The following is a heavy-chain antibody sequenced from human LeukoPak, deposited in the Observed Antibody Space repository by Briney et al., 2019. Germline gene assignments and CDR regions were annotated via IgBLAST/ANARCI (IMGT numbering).Heavy chain of an antibody. Sequence: GGSLTLSCAASGFTFSNYAMSWVRQAPGKGLEWVSTISGSGVSTYYADSVKGQFTISRDNSKNTLYLQMNSLRAEDTAVYYCARALGYSSSSLSEYFQHWGQGTLVTVSS. J-gene: IGHJ1*01. CDR2: ISGSGVST. V-gene: IGHV3-23*01. CDR3: ARALGYSSSSLSEYFQH. D-gene: IGHD6-6*01. CDR1: GFTFSNYA.